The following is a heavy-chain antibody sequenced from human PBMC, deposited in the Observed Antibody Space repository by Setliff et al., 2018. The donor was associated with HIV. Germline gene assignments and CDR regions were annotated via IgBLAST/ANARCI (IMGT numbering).Heavy chain of an antibody. Sequence: LSLTCSVSGGSISSRSYYWSWIRQPAGKGLEWIGHIHTSGDTDYSPSLNGRVTISIDTSKKQFSLKLSSVTAADTAMYYCARRESYYDVLTGPAFDAFDIWGQGTMVTVSS. V-gene: IGHV4-61*09. CDR3: ARRESYYDVLTGPAFDAFDI. D-gene: IGHD3-9*01. CDR1: GGSISSRSYY. CDR2: IHTSGDT. J-gene: IGHJ3*02.